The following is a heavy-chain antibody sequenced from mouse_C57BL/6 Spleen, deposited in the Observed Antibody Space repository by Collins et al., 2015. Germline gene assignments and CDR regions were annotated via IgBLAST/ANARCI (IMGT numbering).Heavy chain of an antibody. CDR3: ARGGPITKYYFDY. J-gene: IGHJ2*01. CDR2: INPSNGGT. CDR1: GYTFTSYW. Sequence: QVQLQQPGTELVKPGASVKLSCKASGYTFTSYWMHWVKQRPGQGLEWMGNINPSNGGTNYNENFKSKATLTVDKSSSTAYMQLSSLTSEDSAVYYCARGGPITKYYFDYWGQGTTLTVSS. D-gene: IGHD1-1*01. V-gene: IGHV1-53*01.